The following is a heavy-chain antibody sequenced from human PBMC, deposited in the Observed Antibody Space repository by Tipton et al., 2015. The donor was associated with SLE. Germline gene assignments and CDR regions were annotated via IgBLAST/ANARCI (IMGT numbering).Heavy chain of an antibody. CDR3: ARAVGAKGWFDP. CDR2: MNPNSGNT. V-gene: IGHV1-8*01. Sequence: QLVQSGAEVKKPGASAKVSRKASGYTLTSYDINWVRQATGQGLEWMGWMNPNSGNTGYAQKFQGRVTMTRNTSISTAYMELSSLRSEDTAVYYCARAVGAKGWFDPWGQGTLVTVSS. J-gene: IGHJ5*02. CDR1: GYTLTSYD. D-gene: IGHD1-26*01.